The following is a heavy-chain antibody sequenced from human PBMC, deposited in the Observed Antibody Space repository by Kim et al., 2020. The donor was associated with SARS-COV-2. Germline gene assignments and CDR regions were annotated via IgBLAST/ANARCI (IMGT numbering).Heavy chain of an antibody. CDR1: GGSISSSSYY. CDR3: AKVGATGNWFGP. CDR2: IYYSGST. Sequence: SETLSLTCTVSGGSISSSSYYWGWIRQPPGKGLEWIGSIYYSGSTYYNPSLKTRVTISVDTSKSQFSLKLSSVTAADTAVYYCAKVGATGNWFGPWGQGTLVTVSS. V-gene: IGHV4-39*02. J-gene: IGHJ5*02. D-gene: IGHD1-26*01.